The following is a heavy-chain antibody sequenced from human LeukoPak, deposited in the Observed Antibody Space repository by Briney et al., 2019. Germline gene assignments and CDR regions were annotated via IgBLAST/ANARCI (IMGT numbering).Heavy chain of an antibody. CDR1: GGSISSSSYY. D-gene: IGHD6-13*01. CDR2: IYYSGST. Sequence: PSETLSLTCTVSGGSISSSSYYWGLIRQPPGKGLEWIGSIYYSGSTYYNPSLKSRVTISVDTSKNQFSLKLSSVTAADTAVYYCARDRASAGQLGYWGQGTLVTVSS. J-gene: IGHJ4*02. V-gene: IGHV4-39*07. CDR3: ARDRASAGQLGY.